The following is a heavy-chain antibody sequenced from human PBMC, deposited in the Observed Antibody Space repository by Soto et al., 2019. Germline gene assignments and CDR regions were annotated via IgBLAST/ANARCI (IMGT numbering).Heavy chain of an antibody. CDR3: ARQYYGSGSPPLGWFDP. V-gene: IGHV4-34*01. Sequence: SETLSLTCAVYGGSFSGYYWSWIRQPPGKGLEWIGEINHSGSTNYNPSLKSRVTISVDTSKNQFSLKLSSVTAADTAVYYCARQYYGSGSPPLGWFDPWGQGTLVTVS. CDR1: GGSFSGYY. D-gene: IGHD3-10*01. CDR2: INHSGST. J-gene: IGHJ5*02.